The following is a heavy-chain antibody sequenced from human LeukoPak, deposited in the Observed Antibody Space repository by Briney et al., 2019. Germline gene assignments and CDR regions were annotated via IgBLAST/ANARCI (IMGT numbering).Heavy chain of an antibody. Sequence: GGSLRLSCAASGFTFSRHWMTWVRQAPGKGLEWVSSISSSSSYIYYADSVKGRFTISRDNAKNSLYLQMNSLRAEDTAVYYCARDLYSSSGESVDWFDPWGQGTLVTVSS. CDR2: ISSSSSYI. CDR3: ARDLYSSSGESVDWFDP. D-gene: IGHD6-6*01. CDR1: GFTFSRHW. J-gene: IGHJ5*02. V-gene: IGHV3-21*01.